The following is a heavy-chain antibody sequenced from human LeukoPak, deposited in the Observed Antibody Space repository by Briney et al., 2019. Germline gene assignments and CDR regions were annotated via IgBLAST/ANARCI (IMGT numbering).Heavy chain of an antibody. Sequence: PSETLSLTCTVSGGSISRYYWSWIRQPPGKGLEWIGYIYYSGSTNYNPSLKSRVTISVDTSKNQLSLKLSSVTTADSAVYYCARAMGARITMIVVVDYFDYWGQGTLVTDSS. J-gene: IGHJ4*02. CDR3: ARAMGARITMIVVVDYFDY. V-gene: IGHV4-59*01. CDR1: GGSISRYY. CDR2: IYYSGST. D-gene: IGHD3-22*01.